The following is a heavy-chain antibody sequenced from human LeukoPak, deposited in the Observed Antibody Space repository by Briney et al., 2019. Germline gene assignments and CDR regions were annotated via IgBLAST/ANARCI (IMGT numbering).Heavy chain of an antibody. CDR3: AKSQRWLQLNHWFDP. J-gene: IGHJ5*02. CDR1: GFTFDDYA. Sequence: PGGSLRLSCAASGFTFDDYAMHWVRQAPGKGLEWVSLISGDGGSTYYADSVKGRFIISRDNSKNSLYLQMNSLRTEDTALYYCAKSQRWLQLNHWFDPWGQGTLVTVSS. CDR2: ISGDGGST. V-gene: IGHV3-43*02. D-gene: IGHD5-24*01.